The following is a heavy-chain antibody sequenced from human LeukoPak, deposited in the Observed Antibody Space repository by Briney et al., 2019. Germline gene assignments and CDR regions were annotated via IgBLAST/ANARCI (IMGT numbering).Heavy chain of an antibody. D-gene: IGHD2-15*01. CDR2: RDWNDDK. CDR3: ARILCRAAIDY. J-gene: IGHJ4*02. CDR1: GSALGTSGMC. V-gene: IGHV2-70*01. Sequence: SSPTLVHPTQTLTLTFTISGSALGTSGMCVSWIRQPPIKVLEGLTTRDWNDDKYYSTSLKTRLTISKDTSKYQVVLTMTNMDPVDTATYYCARILCRAAIDYWGQGTLVTV.